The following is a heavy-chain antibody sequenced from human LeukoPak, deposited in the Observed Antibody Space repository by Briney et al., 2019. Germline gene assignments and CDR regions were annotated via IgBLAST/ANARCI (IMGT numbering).Heavy chain of an antibody. CDR3: ASSPHYYGSGSGGVPW. D-gene: IGHD3-10*01. J-gene: IGHJ4*02. V-gene: IGHV1-8*03. CDR2: MNPNSGNT. CDR1: GYTFTSYD. Sequence: GASVKVSCKASGYTFTSYDINWVRQATGQGLEWMGWMNPNSGNTGYAQKFQGRVTITRNTSISTAYMELSSLRSEDTAVYYCASSPHYYGSGSGGVPWWGQGTLVTVSS.